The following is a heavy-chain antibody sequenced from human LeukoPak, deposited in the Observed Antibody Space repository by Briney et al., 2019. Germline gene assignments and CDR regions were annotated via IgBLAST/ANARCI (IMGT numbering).Heavy chain of an antibody. Sequence: GGSLRLSCAASGFTFSSYAMHWVRQAPGKGLEWVAVISYDGSNKYYADSVKGRFTISRDNSKNTLYPQMNSLRAEDTAVYYCARDRYYYDSSGYYRFDYWGQGTLVTVSS. D-gene: IGHD3-22*01. CDR2: ISYDGSNK. J-gene: IGHJ4*02. CDR1: GFTFSSYA. V-gene: IGHV3-30-3*01. CDR3: ARDRYYYDSSGYYRFDY.